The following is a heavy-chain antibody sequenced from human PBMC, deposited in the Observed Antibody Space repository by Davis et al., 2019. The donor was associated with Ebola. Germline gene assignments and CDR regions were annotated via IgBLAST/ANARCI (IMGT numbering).Heavy chain of an antibody. V-gene: IGHV6-1*01. J-gene: IGHJ6*02. CDR1: GDSVSRNSAA. Sequence: HSQTLSLTCAISGDSVSRNSAAWNWIRQSPSRGLEWLGRTYYRSKWYNDYAVSVKSRITINPDTSKNQFSLQLNSVTPEDTAVYYCARVVTGTNTQDYYGMDVWGQGTTVTVSS. CDR2: TYYRSKWYN. CDR3: ARVVTGTNTQDYYGMDV. D-gene: IGHD1-7*01.